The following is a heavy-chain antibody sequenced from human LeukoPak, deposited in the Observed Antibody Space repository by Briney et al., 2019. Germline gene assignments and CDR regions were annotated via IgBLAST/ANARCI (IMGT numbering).Heavy chain of an antibody. Sequence: PGGSLRLSCATSGFTFSANAMSWVRQAPGKGLEWVSAISGSGGSTYYADSVKGRFTISRDNSKNTLYLQMNSLRAEDTAVYYCAKDPPHYYDSSGYYSPWFDPWGQGTLVTVSS. J-gene: IGHJ5*02. D-gene: IGHD3-22*01. CDR3: AKDPPHYYDSSGYYSPWFDP. CDR1: GFTFSANA. V-gene: IGHV3-23*01. CDR2: ISGSGGST.